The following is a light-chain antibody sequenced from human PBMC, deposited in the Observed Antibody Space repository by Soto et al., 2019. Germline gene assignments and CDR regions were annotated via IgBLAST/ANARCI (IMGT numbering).Light chain of an antibody. J-gene: IGKJ1*01. CDR3: QQSYTTPRT. CDR1: QSISSW. CDR2: AVS. Sequence: DIQMTPSPSTLSSTAADTATITFRASQSISSWLAWYQQKPGKAPKLLIYAVSNLQGGVPSRFSGSGSGTDFTLTISSLQPEDFATYYCQQSYTTPRTFGQGTKVDNK. V-gene: IGKV1-39*01.